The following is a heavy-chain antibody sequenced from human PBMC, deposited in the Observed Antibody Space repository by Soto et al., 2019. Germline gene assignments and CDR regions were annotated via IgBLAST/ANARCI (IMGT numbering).Heavy chain of an antibody. V-gene: IGHV4-34*01. CDR2: INHSGST. CDR1: GGSFSGYY. Sequence: SETLSLTCAVYGGSFSGYYWSWIRQPPGKGLEWIGEINHSGSTNYNPSLKSRVTISVDTSKNQFSLKLSSVTAADTAVYYCASRYYYYGMDVWGQGTTVTVSS. J-gene: IGHJ6*02. CDR3: ASRYYYYGMDV.